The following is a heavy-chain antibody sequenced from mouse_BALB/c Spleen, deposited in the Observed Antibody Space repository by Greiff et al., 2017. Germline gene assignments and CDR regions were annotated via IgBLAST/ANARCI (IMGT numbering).Heavy chain of an antibody. Sequence: EVNVVESGGGLVKPGGSLKLSCAASGFTFSSYAMSWVRQTPEKRLEWVASISSGGSTYYPDSVKGRFTISRDNARNILYLQMSSLRSEDTAMYYCARDDYFDVWGAGTTVTVSS. D-gene: IGHD2-12*01. J-gene: IGHJ1*01. V-gene: IGHV5-6-5*01. CDR2: ISSGGST. CDR3: ARDDYFDV. CDR1: GFTFSSYA.